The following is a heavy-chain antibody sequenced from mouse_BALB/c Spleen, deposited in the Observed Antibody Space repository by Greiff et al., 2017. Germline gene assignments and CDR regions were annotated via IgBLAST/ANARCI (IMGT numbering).Heavy chain of an antibody. V-gene: IGHV5-9-1*01. CDR3: ARLLSIWVFDY. CDR1: GFTLSSYA. J-gene: IGHJ2*01. Sequence: DVMLVESGGGLVKPGGSLKLSCAASGFTLSSYAMSWVRQTPAKRLEWVATISSGGSYTYYPDSVKGRFTISRDNAKKTLYLKMSSLRSEDTAMYYCARLLSIWVFDYWGQGTTLTVSS. CDR2: ISSGGSYT. D-gene: IGHD4-1*01.